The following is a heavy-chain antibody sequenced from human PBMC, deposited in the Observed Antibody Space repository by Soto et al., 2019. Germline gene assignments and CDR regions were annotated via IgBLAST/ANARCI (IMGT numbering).Heavy chain of an antibody. J-gene: IGHJ4*02. Sequence: PSETLSLTCTVSGGSISSYYWNWIRQPPGKGLEWIGYIYFSGRTNYNPSLKSRVTISIDTSKNQFSLKLSSVTAADTAVYYCGRVPDYWGQGTLVTVSS. CDR1: GGSISSYY. V-gene: IGHV4-59*08. CDR2: IYFSGRT. CDR3: GRVPDY.